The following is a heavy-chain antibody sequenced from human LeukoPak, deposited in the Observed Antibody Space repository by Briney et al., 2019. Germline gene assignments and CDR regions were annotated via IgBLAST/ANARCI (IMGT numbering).Heavy chain of an antibody. CDR2: IYHSGST. J-gene: IGHJ5*02. Sequence: PSETLSLTCAVSGGSISSSNWWSWVRQPPGKGLEWIGEIYHSGSTNYNPSLKSRVTISVDKSKNQFFLKLSSVTAADTAVYYCARQEDYYDSSGYYEPSGWFDPWGQGTLVTVSS. V-gene: IGHV4-4*02. D-gene: IGHD3-22*01. CDR3: ARQEDYYDSSGYYEPSGWFDP. CDR1: GGSISSSNW.